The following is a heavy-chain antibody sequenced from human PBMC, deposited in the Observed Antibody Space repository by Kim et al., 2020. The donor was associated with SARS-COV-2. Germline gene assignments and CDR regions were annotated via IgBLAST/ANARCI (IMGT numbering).Heavy chain of an antibody. D-gene: IGHD6-13*01. V-gene: IGHV4-59*01. CDR1: GGSISSYY. Sequence: SETLSLTCTVSGGSISSYYWSWIRQPPGKGLEWIGYIYYSGSTNYNPSLKSRVTISVDTSKNQFSLKLSSVTAADTAVYYCARAPAGKSSWFDPWGQGT. J-gene: IGHJ5*02. CDR3: ARAPAGKSSWFDP. CDR2: IYYSGST.